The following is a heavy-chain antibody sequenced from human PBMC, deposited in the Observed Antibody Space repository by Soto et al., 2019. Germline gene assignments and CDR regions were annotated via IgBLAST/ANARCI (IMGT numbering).Heavy chain of an antibody. Sequence: PGESLKISCKGSGYRFSNYWINWVRQMPGKGLEWMGRIDPGNSYTEYSPSFQGHVTLSADKSISTAYLQWSSLKASDTAMYYCARSRRGAYSSGWYSPSGYYNYGIDVWGQGTKVTVSS. V-gene: IGHV5-10-1*01. CDR2: IDPGNSYT. D-gene: IGHD6-19*01. CDR3: ARSRRGAYSSGWYSPSGYYNYGIDV. CDR1: GYRFSNYW. J-gene: IGHJ6*02.